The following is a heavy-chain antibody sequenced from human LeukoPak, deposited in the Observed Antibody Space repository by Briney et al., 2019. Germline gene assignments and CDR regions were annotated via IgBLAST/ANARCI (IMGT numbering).Heavy chain of an antibody. V-gene: IGHV3-23*01. CDR1: GFTFSSFA. CDR2: ISDSGDST. D-gene: IGHD1-20*01. CDR3: ARRIIGTSPDY. J-gene: IGHJ4*02. Sequence: GGSLRLFCAASGFTFSSFAMSWVCQAPGKGLEWVSGISDSGDSTDYADSVKGRFTISRDNPKNRLFLQMSSLRAEDTAVYYCARRIIGTSPDYWGQGTLVTVSP.